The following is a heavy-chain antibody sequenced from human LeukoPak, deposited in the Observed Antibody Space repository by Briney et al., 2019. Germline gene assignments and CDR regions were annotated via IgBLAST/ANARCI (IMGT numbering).Heavy chain of an antibody. V-gene: IGHV3-30*02. D-gene: IGHD2-2*01. CDR1: GFTFSSYG. J-gene: IGHJ4*02. CDR2: IRYDGSNK. CDR3: AKVLTGYCGSTSCPFDY. Sequence: GGSLRLSCAASGFTFSSYGMHWVRQAPGKGLEWVAFIRYDGSNKYYADSVKGRFTVSRDNSKNTLYLQMNSLRVEDTAVYYCAKVLTGYCGSTSCPFDYWGQGTLVTVSS.